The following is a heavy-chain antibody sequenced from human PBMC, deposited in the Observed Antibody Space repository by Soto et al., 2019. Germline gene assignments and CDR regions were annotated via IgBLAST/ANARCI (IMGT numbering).Heavy chain of an antibody. CDR1: GGSISSYF. V-gene: IGHV4-59*01. CDR2: IYYTGST. J-gene: IGHJ2*01. CDR3: ANFNWYFDP. Sequence: SETLSLTCTVSGGSISSYFWSWIRQPPGKGLEWIGYIYYTGSTNYNPSLKSRVTISVDTSKNQFSLQLSSVTAADTAVYYCANFNWYFDPWGRGTLVTVPQ.